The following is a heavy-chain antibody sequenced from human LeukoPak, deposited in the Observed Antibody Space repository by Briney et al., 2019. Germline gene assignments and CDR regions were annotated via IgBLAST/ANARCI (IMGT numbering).Heavy chain of an antibody. CDR3: ARVGARPWGYYYYYGMDV. D-gene: IGHD4/OR15-4a*01. V-gene: IGHV4-61*02. J-gene: IGHJ6*02. CDR1: GGYISSGRYY. CDR2: VYTSGST. Sequence: SETLSLTCTVSGGYISSGRYYWSWIRQPAGKGLEWSGRVYTSGSTNYNPSLKSRVTISVDTSKNQFSLKLCSVTAADTAVYYCARVGARPWGYYYYYGMDVWGQGTTVTVSS.